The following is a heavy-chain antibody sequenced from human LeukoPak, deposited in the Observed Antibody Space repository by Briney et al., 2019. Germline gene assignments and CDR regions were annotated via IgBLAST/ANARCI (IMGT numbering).Heavy chain of an antibody. V-gene: IGHV3-11*01. CDR2: ISSSGSAI. J-gene: IGHJ4*02. D-gene: IGHD3-10*01. Sequence: NPGGSLRLSCAASGFTFSDYYMSWIRQAPGKGLEWISYISSSGSAIYYTDSVKGRFTISRDNAKNSLYLQMNSLRAEDTAVYYCARHESTMVRGVIPYYFDYWGQGTLVTVSS. CDR3: ARHESTMVRGVIPYYFDY. CDR1: GFTFSDYY.